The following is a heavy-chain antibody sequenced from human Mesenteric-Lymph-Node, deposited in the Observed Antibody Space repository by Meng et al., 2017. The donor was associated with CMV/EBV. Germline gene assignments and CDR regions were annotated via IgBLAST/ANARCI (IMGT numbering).Heavy chain of an antibody. V-gene: IGHV3-23*01. CDR3: AHGMNYYTY. D-gene: IGHD1-26*01. CDR1: GFTFSSYA. Sequence: LSCEASGFTFSSYAMSWVRQAPGKGLEWISGIGGSGGSTYYADSVKGRFTISRDNSKNTLYLQLNSLRAEDTAVYYCAHGMNYYTYWGQGTLVTVSS. J-gene: IGHJ4*02. CDR2: IGGSGGST.